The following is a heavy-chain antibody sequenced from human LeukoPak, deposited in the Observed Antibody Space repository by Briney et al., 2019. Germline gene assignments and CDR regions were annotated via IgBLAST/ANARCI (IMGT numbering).Heavy chain of an antibody. V-gene: IGHV3-7*01. CDR2: MNEDGSDK. D-gene: IGHD4-23*01. CDR3: AIWTKVADY. CDR1: GFTFNTHW. Sequence: GGTLRLSCAASGFTFNTHWTSWVRQAPGKGLEWVAHMNEDGSDKYYVDSVKGRFTISRDDAKNSLSLQMSSLRAEDTAVYYCAIWTKVADYWGQGTLVTVSS. J-gene: IGHJ4*02.